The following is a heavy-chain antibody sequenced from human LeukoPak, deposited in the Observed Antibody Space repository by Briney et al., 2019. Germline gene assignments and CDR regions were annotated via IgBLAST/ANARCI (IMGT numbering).Heavy chain of an antibody. J-gene: IGHJ4*02. CDR3: ARRLVGTPDYFDY. CDR2: INQDGSDK. CDR1: GFTFSSYG. D-gene: IGHD4-23*01. Sequence: PGGSLRLSCAASGFTFSSYGMHWVRHTPGKGLEWVANINQDGSDKYYVDSVKGRFTISRDNAKNSLYLQMNSLRAEDTAVYYCARRLVGTPDYFDYWGQGTLVTVSS. V-gene: IGHV3-7*01.